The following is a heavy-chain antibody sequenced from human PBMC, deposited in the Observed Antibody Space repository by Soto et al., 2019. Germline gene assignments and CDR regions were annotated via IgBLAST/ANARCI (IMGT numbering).Heavy chain of an antibody. CDR3: ARVVSDYGDYVRAFDI. Sequence: PSETLSLTCTVSGGSISSYYWSWIRQPPGKGLEWIGYIYYSGSTNYNPSLKSRVTISVDTSKNQFSLKLSSVTAADTAVYYCARVVSDYGDYVRAFDIWGQGTMVTVSS. V-gene: IGHV4-59*01. D-gene: IGHD4-17*01. CDR1: GGSISSYY. CDR2: IYYSGST. J-gene: IGHJ3*02.